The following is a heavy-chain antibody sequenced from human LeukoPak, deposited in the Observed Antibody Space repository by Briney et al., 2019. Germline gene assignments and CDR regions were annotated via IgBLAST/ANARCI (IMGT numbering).Heavy chain of an antibody. CDR2: ISAYNGNT. CDR1: GYTFTSYG. D-gene: IGHD4-17*01. V-gene: IGHV1-18*01. CDR3: ARGYDYGDYVGDFDY. J-gene: IGHJ4*02. Sequence: ASVKVSCKASGYTFTSYGISWVRQAPGQGLEWMGWISAYNGNTNYAQKLQGRVTVTTDTSTSTAYMDLRGLRSDDTAVYYCARGYDYGDYVGDFDYWGQGTLVTVSS.